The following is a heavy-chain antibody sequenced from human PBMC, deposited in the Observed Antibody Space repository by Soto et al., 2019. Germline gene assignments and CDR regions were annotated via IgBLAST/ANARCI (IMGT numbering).Heavy chain of an antibody. V-gene: IGHV1-69*01. J-gene: IGHJ6*02. D-gene: IGHD6-13*01. CDR3: ARDQQPKRGGYYYYYAMDV. CDR1: GGTFSTYA. Sequence: QVQLVQSGAEVKKPVSSVKVSCKASGGTFSTYAINWVRQAPGQGLEWMGGIIPMFRTAEYAQQFQGRVTITADEPTSTAYMELSSLRSEDTAVYYCARDQQPKRGGYYYYYAMDVWGQGTTVTVSS. CDR2: IIPMFRTA.